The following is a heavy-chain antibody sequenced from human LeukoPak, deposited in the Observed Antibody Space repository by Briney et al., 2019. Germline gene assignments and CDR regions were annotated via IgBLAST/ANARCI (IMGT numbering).Heavy chain of an antibody. CDR3: ARGTNWFAP. V-gene: IGHV1-18*01. CDR1: GYTFTTYA. J-gene: IGHJ5*02. Sequence: ASVNVSYKASGYTFTTYAINWVRQAPGQGLEWMGWSRAYSGDTKYAQNFQGRVTMTTDTPTTTAYMELRSLRSDDTAVYYCARGTNWFAPWG. CDR2: SRAYSGDT.